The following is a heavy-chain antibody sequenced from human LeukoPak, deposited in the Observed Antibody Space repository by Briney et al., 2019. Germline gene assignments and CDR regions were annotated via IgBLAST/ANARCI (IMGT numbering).Heavy chain of an antibody. Sequence: GGSLRLSCAASGFTFSSYAMSWVRQAPGKGLEWISVISGSGGTTYYADSVKGRFTISRHNSQNTLYLQMNSLRAEDTAVYYCARESVEVVVAATGIDYWGQGTLVTVSS. D-gene: IGHD2-15*01. CDR2: ISGSGGTT. J-gene: IGHJ4*02. CDR1: GFTFSSYA. V-gene: IGHV3-23*01. CDR3: ARESVEVVVAATGIDY.